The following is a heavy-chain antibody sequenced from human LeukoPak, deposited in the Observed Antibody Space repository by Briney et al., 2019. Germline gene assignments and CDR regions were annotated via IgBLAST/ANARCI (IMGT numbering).Heavy chain of an antibody. Sequence: GGSLRLSCAASGFTFSTYGMNWVRQAPGKGLEWVSYISSSSSTIYYADSVKGRFTISRDNAKNSLYLQMNSLRDEDSAAYYCARDPHIAAAGTIFDYWGQGTLVTVSS. CDR3: ARDPHIAAAGTIFDY. J-gene: IGHJ4*02. D-gene: IGHD6-13*01. CDR2: ISSSSSTI. CDR1: GFTFSTYG. V-gene: IGHV3-48*02.